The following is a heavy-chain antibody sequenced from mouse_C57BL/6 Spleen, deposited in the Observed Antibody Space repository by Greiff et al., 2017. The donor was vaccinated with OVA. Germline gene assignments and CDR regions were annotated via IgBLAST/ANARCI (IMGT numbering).Heavy chain of an antibody. J-gene: IGHJ3*01. V-gene: IGHV5-12*01. D-gene: IGHD2-1*01. CDR1: GFTFSDYY. CDR3: ARHDGNYRFAY. CDR2: ISNGGGST. Sequence: EVHLVESGGGLVQPGGSLKLSCAASGFTFSDYYMYWVRQTPEKRLEWVAYISNGGGSTYYPDTVQGRFPISRANAKNTLYLQMSRLKSEDTAMYYCARHDGNYRFAYWGQGTLVTVSA.